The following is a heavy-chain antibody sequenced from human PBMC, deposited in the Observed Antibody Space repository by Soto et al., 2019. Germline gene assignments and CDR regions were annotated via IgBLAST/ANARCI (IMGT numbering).Heavy chain of an antibody. Sequence: PSETLSLTCTVSGGSISSYYWSWIRQPPGKGLEWIGYIYYSGSTNYNPSLKSRVTISVDTSKNQFSLKLSSVTAADTAVYYCARHGWYYYDSSGYYIANWFDPWGQGTLVTVSS. V-gene: IGHV4-59*08. CDR1: GGSISSYY. J-gene: IGHJ5*02. CDR3: ARHGWYYYDSSGYYIANWFDP. CDR2: IYYSGST. D-gene: IGHD3-22*01.